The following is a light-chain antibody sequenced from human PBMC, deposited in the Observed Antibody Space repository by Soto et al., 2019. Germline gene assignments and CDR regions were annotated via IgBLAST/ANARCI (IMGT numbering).Light chain of an antibody. V-gene: IGLV2-11*01. CDR3: CSYASKNFPFYV. Sequence: QSVLTQPRSVSGSPGQSVTIPCTGTSSDVGGYNYVSWYQRHAGKGPKLIIYDVSERPSGVPDRFSASKSGNTASLTISGLQAEDGADYFCCSYASKNFPFYVFGTGTKVTVL. CDR1: SSDVGGYNY. CDR2: DVS. J-gene: IGLJ1*01.